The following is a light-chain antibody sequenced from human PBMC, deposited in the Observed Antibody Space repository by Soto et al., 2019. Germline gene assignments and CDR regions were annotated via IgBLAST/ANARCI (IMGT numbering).Light chain of an antibody. Sequence: EIVMTQSPATLSVSPGERATLSCRASQSVSSNLAWYQQKPAQAPRLLIYGASTRATGIPARCSGSGSGTESTLTINSLQSEDFAVYYCQQDNNWPPWTFGQGTNVEI. CDR2: GAS. V-gene: IGKV3-15*01. CDR1: QSVSSN. J-gene: IGKJ1*01. CDR3: QQDNNWPPWT.